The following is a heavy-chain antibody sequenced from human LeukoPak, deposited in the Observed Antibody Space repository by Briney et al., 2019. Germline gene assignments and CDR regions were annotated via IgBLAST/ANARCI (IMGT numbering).Heavy chain of an antibody. Sequence: GGSLRLSCAASGFTFSDYYMSWIRQAPGKGLEWVSYISSSGSTIYYADSVKGRFTISRDNAKNSLYLQMNSLRVEDTAVYYCARGSQRGFGAYYYYYYMDVWGKGTTVTISS. D-gene: IGHD3-10*01. CDR3: ARGSQRGFGAYYYYYYMDV. CDR2: ISSSGSTI. V-gene: IGHV3-11*01. J-gene: IGHJ6*03. CDR1: GFTFSDYY.